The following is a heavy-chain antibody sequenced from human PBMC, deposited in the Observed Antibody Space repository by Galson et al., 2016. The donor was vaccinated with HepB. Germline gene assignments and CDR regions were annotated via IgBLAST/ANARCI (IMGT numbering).Heavy chain of an antibody. CDR2: IYYTGST. Sequence: TLSLTCSVSGGSIRSGGHYWTWIRQQPGKGLEWIGYIYYTGSTLYNPSLWSRVTISVDTSKNQFSLKLNSVTAADTAVYYCARDFKNQYTGSNVFDYWGQGTLVTVSS. CDR1: GGSIRSGGHY. V-gene: IGHV4-31*03. J-gene: IGHJ4*02. D-gene: IGHD3-10*01. CDR3: ARDFKNQYTGSNVFDY.